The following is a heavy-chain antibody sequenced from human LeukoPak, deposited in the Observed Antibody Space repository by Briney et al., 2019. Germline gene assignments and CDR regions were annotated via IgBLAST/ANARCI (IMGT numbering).Heavy chain of an antibody. CDR1: GYTLTGYF. CDR2: INPNSGGT. J-gene: IGHJ4*02. CDR3: ARDITGNFDF. D-gene: IGHD1-20*01. V-gene: IGHV1-2*02. Sequence: ASVKVSCKASGYTLTGYFMHWVRQAPGQGLEWMGWINPNSGGTNYAQKFQGRVTMTSDTSISTAYMELSSLRSDDTAVYYCARDITGNFDFWGQGTLVTVSS.